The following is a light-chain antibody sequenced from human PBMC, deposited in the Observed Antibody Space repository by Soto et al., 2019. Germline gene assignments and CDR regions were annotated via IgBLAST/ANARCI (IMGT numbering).Light chain of an antibody. V-gene: IGKV3-11*01. CDR1: QSVSRY. CDR3: QQRSDWPPDT. CDR2: DAS. Sequence: EIVLTQSPATLSLSPGERATLSCRASQSVSRYLAWYQQKPGQAPRLLIYDASNRATGIPGRFSGSGSGTDFPLTISSLEPEDFAVYYCQQRSDWPPDTFGQGTKLEIK. J-gene: IGKJ2*01.